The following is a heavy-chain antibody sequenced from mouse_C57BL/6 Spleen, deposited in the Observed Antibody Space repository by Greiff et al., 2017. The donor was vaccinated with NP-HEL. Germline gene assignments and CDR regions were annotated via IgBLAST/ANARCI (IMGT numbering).Heavy chain of an antibody. CDR2: IHPSDSDT. CDR3: ATSYGNFLMDY. V-gene: IGHV1-74*01. J-gene: IGHJ4*01. Sequence: QVQLKQPGAELVKPGASVKVSCKASGYTFTSYWMHWVKQRPGQGLEWIGRIHPSDSDTNYNQKFKGKATLTVDKSSSTAYMQLSSLTSEDSAVYYCATSYGNFLMDYWGQGTSVTVSS. D-gene: IGHD2-1*01. CDR1: GYTFTSYW.